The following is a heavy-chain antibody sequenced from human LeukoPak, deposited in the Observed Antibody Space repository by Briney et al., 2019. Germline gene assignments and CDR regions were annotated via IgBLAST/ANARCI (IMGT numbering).Heavy chain of an antibody. Sequence: GGSLRLSCAASGFTFSSYAMSWVRQAPGKGLEWVSAISGSGGSTYYADSVKGRFTISRDNSKNTLYLQMNSLRAEDTAVYYCAKDFVRTANTMIVVVNNHPYDYWGQGTLVTVSS. J-gene: IGHJ4*02. CDR1: GFTFSSYA. D-gene: IGHD3-22*01. V-gene: IGHV3-23*01. CDR2: ISGSGGST. CDR3: AKDFVRTANTMIVVVNNHPYDY.